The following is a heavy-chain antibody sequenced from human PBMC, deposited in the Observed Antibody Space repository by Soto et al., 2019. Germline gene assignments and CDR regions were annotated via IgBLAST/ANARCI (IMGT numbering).Heavy chain of an antibody. J-gene: IGHJ4*02. D-gene: IGHD3-3*01. CDR3: AHRVLRTVFGLVTTTAIYFDF. V-gene: IGHV2-5*02. Sequence: QITLNESGPTQVKPRQTLTLTCTFSGFSLTTSGVGVGWIRQSPGKAPEWLALIYWDDDKRYSPSLKSRLIITKDTSNNQVVLTMADLDPADTATYYCAHRVLRTVFGLVTTTAIYFDFWGQGTPVAVSS. CDR1: GFSLTTSGVG. CDR2: IYWDDDK.